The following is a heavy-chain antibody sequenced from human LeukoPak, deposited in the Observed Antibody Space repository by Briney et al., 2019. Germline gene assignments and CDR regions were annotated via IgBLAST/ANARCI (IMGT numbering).Heavy chain of an antibody. D-gene: IGHD1-1*01. CDR1: GYTFISYY. CDR3: GKHSPPGKTPFDY. Sequence: ASVKVSCKASGYTFISYYVHWVGQAPGQGLEWMGIINPKTGSTTYPQKFQGRVSMTRDTSTSTVYMELSSLESEDTALYYCGKHSPPGKTPFDYWGQGTLVTVSS. J-gene: IGHJ4*02. CDR2: INPKTGST. V-gene: IGHV1-46*01.